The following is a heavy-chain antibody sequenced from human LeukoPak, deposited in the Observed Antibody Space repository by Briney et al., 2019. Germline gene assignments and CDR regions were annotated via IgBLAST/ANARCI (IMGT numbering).Heavy chain of an antibody. V-gene: IGHV4-30-2*01. CDR1: GGSISSGGYY. Sequence: PSETLSLICTVSGGSISSGGYYWSWIRQPPGKGLEWIGYIDHSGNTYYNPSLKSRVAISVDRSKNQFSLKLSSVTAADTAVYYCARWGGVPGAINLFDYWGQGTLVTVSS. J-gene: IGHJ4*02. CDR2: IDHSGNT. D-gene: IGHD2-2*01. CDR3: ARWGGVPGAINLFDY.